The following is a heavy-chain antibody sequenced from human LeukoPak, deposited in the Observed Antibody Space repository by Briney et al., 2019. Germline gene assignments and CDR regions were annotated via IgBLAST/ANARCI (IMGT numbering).Heavy chain of an antibody. CDR1: GGSVNSGGSY. Sequence: SQTLSLTCTVPGGSVNSGGSYWTWIRQHPGKGLEWIGYISYSGNTYYSPSLKSRIIISVDTSKNQFSLKLSSVTAADTAVYYCARIDTGGADCWGQGTMVTVSS. D-gene: IGHD2-8*02. CDR2: ISYSGNT. J-gene: IGHJ4*02. CDR3: ARIDTGGADC. V-gene: IGHV4-31*02.